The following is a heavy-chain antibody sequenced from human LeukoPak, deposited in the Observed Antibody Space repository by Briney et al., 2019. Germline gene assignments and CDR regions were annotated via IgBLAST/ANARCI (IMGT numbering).Heavy chain of an antibody. CDR3: ARHGKRNYYDSSGYYKY. Sequence: SETLSLTRTVSGGSISSSSYYWGWIRQPPGKGLEWIGSIYYSGSTYYNPSLKSRVTISVDTSKNQFSLKLSSVTAADTAVYYCARHGKRNYYDSSGYYKYWGQGTLVTVSS. D-gene: IGHD3-22*01. CDR1: GGSISSSSYY. J-gene: IGHJ4*02. CDR2: IYYSGST. V-gene: IGHV4-39*01.